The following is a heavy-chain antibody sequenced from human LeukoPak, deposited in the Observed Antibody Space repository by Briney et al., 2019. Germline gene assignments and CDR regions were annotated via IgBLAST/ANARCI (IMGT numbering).Heavy chain of an antibody. Sequence: GGSLRLSCVVSGLTSDGFAMHWVRQAPGKGLEPVSGIILKTGDIGYADSVKGRFSVSRDNAKNSLYLQMNSLTSEDTASYRCAKDFTYWGQGILVTVSA. J-gene: IGHJ4*02. CDR2: IILKTGDI. V-gene: IGHV3-9*02. CDR3: AKDFTY. CDR1: GLTSDGFA.